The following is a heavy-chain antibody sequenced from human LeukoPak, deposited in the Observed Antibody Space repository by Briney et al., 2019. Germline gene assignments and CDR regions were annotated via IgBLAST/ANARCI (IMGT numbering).Heavy chain of an antibody. V-gene: IGHV1-69*05. CDR2: FIPIVGTA. CDR3: ARGPLVVTAIPFLDY. D-gene: IGHD2-21*02. J-gene: IGHJ4*02. CDR1: GGTFSSYA. Sequence: GVSVKLSCKASGGTFSSYAIIWVRQAPGQGLGWMGRFIPIVGTANYAQKFQGRVTITTDESTSTAYMELSSLRSEDTAVYYCARGPLVVTAIPFLDYWGQGTLVTVSS.